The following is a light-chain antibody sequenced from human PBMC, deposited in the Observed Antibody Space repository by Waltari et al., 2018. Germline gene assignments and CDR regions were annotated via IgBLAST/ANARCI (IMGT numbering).Light chain of an antibody. J-gene: IGKJ4*01. CDR3: QQYNSTPLT. Sequence: DTVMTQSPDSLAVSLGERATINCKSSQSVLYRTNNNNYLAWYQQKPGQPPKLLMYWASTRESGVPERFSGSGSGTDFTLTISSLQADDVAVYYCQQYNSTPLTFGGGTKVEIK. CDR2: WAS. CDR1: QSVLYRTNNNNY. V-gene: IGKV4-1*01.